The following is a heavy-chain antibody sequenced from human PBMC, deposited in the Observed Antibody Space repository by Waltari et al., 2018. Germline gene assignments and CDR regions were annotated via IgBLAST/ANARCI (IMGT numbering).Heavy chain of an antibody. J-gene: IGHJ5*02. CDR2: IYTSGST. V-gene: IGHV4-61*02. CDR1: GGSISSGRYY. Sequence: QVQLQESGPGLVKPSQTLSLTCTVSGGSISSGRYYWSWIRQPAGKGLEWIGRIYTSGSTNYNPSLKSRVTISVDTSKNQFSLKLSSVTAADTAVYYCARGMSYNWFDPWGQGTLVTVSS. CDR3: ARGMSYNWFDP.